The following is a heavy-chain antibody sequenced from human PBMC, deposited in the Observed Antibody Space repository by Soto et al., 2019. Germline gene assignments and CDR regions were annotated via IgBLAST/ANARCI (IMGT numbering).Heavy chain of an antibody. Sequence: QVQLQESDPGLVKPSQTLSLTCTVSGGSMSSGGYYWSWIRQHPGKGLEWSGYIYSSGSSYNNPSLKSRVTISVDTSKNQFSLKLSSVTAADTAVYYCARQGTTSSVGFDPWGQGTLVTVSS. J-gene: IGHJ5*02. CDR1: GGSMSSGGYY. D-gene: IGHD2-2*01. V-gene: IGHV4-31*03. CDR3: ARQGTTSSVGFDP. CDR2: IYSSGSS.